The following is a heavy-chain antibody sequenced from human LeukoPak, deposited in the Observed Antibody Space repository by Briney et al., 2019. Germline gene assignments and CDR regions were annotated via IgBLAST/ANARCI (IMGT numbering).Heavy chain of an antibody. CDR3: ARALSNTVRGVGDY. V-gene: IGHV3-74*01. Sequence: GGSLRLSCAASGFTFSSYEMNWVRQVPGKGLMWVSRMSSDGSSTNYADSVKGRFTISRDNAKNTLYLQMNSLRVEDTAVCYCARALSNTVRGVGDYWGQGTLVTVSS. J-gene: IGHJ4*02. D-gene: IGHD3-10*01. CDR1: GFTFSSYE. CDR2: MSSDGSST.